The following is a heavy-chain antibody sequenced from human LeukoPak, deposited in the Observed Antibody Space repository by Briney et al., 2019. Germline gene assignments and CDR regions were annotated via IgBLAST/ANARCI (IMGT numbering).Heavy chain of an antibody. CDR3: AQGMGAFDV. CDR1: GFTFGRYS. D-gene: IGHD6-13*01. J-gene: IGHJ3*01. V-gene: IGHV3-48*04. Sequence: GGSLRLSCAASGFTFGRYSMNWVRQAPGKGLEWVSYISGSSSTIYYADSVKGRFTISRDNAKNSLYLQMNSLRAEDTAVYYCAQGMGAFDVWGQGTMVTVSS. CDR2: ISGSSSTI.